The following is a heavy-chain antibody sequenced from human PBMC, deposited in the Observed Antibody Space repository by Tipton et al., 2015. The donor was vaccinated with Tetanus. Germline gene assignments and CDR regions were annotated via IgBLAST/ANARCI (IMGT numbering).Heavy chain of an antibody. CDR3: AKTKRGYSYGTYDN. J-gene: IGHJ4*02. CDR1: GFTFSSYG. CDR2: IGGSGSST. D-gene: IGHD5-18*01. Sequence: SLRLSCAASGFTFSSYGMHWVRQAPGKGLEWVSGIGGSGSSTYYAASVQGRVTISRDNSKNTLYLQMHSLKVEDTAVYYCAKTKRGYSYGTYDNWGQGILVTVSS. V-gene: IGHV3-23*01.